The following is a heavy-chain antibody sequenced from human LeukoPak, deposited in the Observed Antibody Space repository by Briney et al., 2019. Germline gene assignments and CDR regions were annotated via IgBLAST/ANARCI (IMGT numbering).Heavy chain of an antibody. CDR3: ARYPEIYCSSTSCYKESHIDY. J-gene: IGHJ4*02. V-gene: IGHV4-34*01. CDR2: INHSGST. CDR1: GGSFSGYY. D-gene: IGHD2-2*02. Sequence: SETLSLTCAVYGGSFSGYYWSWIRQPPGKGLEWIGEINHSGSTNYNPSLKSRVTISVDTSKNQFSLKLSSVTAADTAVYYCARYPEIYCSSTSCYKESHIDYWGQGTLVTVSS.